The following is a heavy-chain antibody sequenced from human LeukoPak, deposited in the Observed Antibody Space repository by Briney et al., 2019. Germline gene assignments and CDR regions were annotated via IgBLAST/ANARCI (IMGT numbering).Heavy chain of an antibody. J-gene: IGHJ4*02. V-gene: IGHV4-34*01. CDR3: ARSSGGSLAYGY. CDR2: INHSGST. CDR1: GVSFSSYY. D-gene: IGHD2-15*01. Sequence: PSETLSLTCAVYGVSFSSYYWSWIRQPPGKGLEWIGEINHSGSTNYNPSLKSRVTISVDTSKNQFSLKLSSVTAADTAVYYCARSSGGSLAYGYWGQGTLVTVSS.